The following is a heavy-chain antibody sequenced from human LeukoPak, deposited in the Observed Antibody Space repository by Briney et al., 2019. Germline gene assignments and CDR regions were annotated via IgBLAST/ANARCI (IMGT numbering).Heavy chain of an antibody. D-gene: IGHD3-22*01. Sequence: ASVKVSCKASGYTFTSYDINWVRQATGQGLEWMGWMNPNSGNTGYAQKFQGRVTMTRNTSISTAYMELSSLRSEDTAVYYCARDPRKNYYDSSGYDYWGQGTLVTVSS. CDR3: ARDPRKNYYDSSGYDY. V-gene: IGHV1-8*01. CDR1: GYTFTSYD. CDR2: MNPNSGNT. J-gene: IGHJ4*02.